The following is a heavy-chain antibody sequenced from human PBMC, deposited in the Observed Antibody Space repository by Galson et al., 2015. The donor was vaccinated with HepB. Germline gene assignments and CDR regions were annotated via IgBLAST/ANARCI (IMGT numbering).Heavy chain of an antibody. Sequence: SVKVSCKVSGYTLTELSMHWVRQAPGKGLEWMGGFDPEDGETIYAQKFQGRVTMTEDTSTDTAYMELSSLRSEDTAVYYCATEPSARPDWPRGMDVWGQGTLVTVSS. D-gene: IGHD6-6*01. J-gene: IGHJ4*02. CDR2: FDPEDGET. V-gene: IGHV1-24*01. CDR3: ATEPSARPDWPRGMDV. CDR1: GYTLTELS.